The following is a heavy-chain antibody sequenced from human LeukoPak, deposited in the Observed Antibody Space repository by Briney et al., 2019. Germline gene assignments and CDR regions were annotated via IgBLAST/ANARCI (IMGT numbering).Heavy chain of an antibody. CDR1: GFTFSSYW. V-gene: IGHV3-7*01. CDR3: ARQRGGVYFDSSGYSVDY. J-gene: IGHJ4*02. CDR2: IKQDGSEK. Sequence: GGSLRLSHAASGFTFSSYWMSWGSQAPGKGLEWVANIKQDGSEKYYVDSVKGRFTISRDNAKNSLYLQMNSLRAEDTAVYYCARQRGGVYFDSSGYSVDYWGQGTLVTVSS. D-gene: IGHD3-22*01.